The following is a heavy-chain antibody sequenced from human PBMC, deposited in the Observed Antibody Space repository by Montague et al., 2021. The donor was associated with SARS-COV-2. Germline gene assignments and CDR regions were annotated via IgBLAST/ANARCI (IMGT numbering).Heavy chain of an antibody. CDR3: ATRSTLWFGED. V-gene: IGHV4-34*01. J-gene: IGHJ4*02. D-gene: IGHD3-10*01. CDR1: GDSFSTYS. CDR2: INHTGST. Sequence: SETLSLTCSVYGDSFSTYSWIWVRQPPGEGLEWIGEINHTGSTXXXPSLKRRVTMSIDSSNNQVSLNLSSMTAADTAVYYCATRSTLWFGEDWDQGTLVTVSS.